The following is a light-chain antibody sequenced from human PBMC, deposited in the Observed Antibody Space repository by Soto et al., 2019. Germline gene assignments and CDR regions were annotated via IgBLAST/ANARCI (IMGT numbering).Light chain of an antibody. CDR2: DNN. J-gene: IGLJ2*01. Sequence: QSVLTQPPSVSAAPGQKVTISCSGSSSNIGNNYVSWYQQLPGTAPKLLMYDNNKRPSGIPDRFSGSKSGTSATLGITGRQTGDEADYYCGTWDSSLSAGRVFGGGTKVTVL. V-gene: IGLV1-51*01. CDR1: SSNIGNNY. CDR3: GTWDSSLSAGRV.